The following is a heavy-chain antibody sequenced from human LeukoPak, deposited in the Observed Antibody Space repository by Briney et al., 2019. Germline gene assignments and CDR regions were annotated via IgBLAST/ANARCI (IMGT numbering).Heavy chain of an antibody. CDR2: MNPNSGNT. V-gene: IGHV1-8*01. Sequence: GASVKVSCKASAYTFTSYNINWVRQATGQGLEWMGWMNPNSGNTGYAQKFQGRVTMTRNTSISTAYMELSSLTSEDTAMYYCARDGSGSYYDRGWFDPWGQGTLVTVSS. J-gene: IGHJ5*02. CDR3: ARDGSGSYYDRGWFDP. CDR1: AYTFTSYN. D-gene: IGHD3-10*01.